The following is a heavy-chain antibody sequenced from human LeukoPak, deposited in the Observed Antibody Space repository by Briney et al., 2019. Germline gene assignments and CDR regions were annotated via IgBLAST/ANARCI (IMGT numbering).Heavy chain of an antibody. Sequence: GGSLRLSCVTSGFTFRHYYMTWIRQAPGKGLEWVSYISGTGNNKYYADSVKGRFTISRDNAQNSLYLQMSSLKASDTAMYYCARQGSYRAYSYGDGTEMGYFDYWGQGTLVTVSS. CDR1: GFTFRHYY. CDR3: ARQGSYRAYSYGDGTEMGYFDY. V-gene: IGHV3-11*01. CDR2: ISGTGNNK. D-gene: IGHD3-10*01. J-gene: IGHJ4*02.